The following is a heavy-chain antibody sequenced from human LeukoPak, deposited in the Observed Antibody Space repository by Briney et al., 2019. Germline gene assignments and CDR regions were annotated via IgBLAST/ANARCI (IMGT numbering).Heavy chain of an antibody. Sequence: AASVKVSCKASGYTFTSYYMHWVRQAPGQGLEWMGIINPSGGSTSYAQKFQGRVTMTRDTSTSTVYMELSSLRSEDTAVYYCARSRLWSGYYRYYFDYWGQGTLVTVPS. J-gene: IGHJ4*02. CDR3: ARSRLWSGYYRYYFDY. V-gene: IGHV1-46*01. CDR2: INPSGGST. CDR1: GYTFTSYY. D-gene: IGHD3-3*01.